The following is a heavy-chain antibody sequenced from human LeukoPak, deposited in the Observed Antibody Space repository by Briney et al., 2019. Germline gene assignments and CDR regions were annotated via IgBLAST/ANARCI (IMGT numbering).Heavy chain of an antibody. CDR2: ISSSSSYI. CDR1: GFTFSSYS. D-gene: IGHD4-17*01. J-gene: IGHJ4*02. CDR3: AKMADYGDYYFDY. Sequence: GGSLRLSCAASGFTFSSYSMNWVRQAPGKGLEWVSSISSSSSYIYYADSVKGRFTISRDNSKNTLYLQMNSLRAEDTAVYYCAKMADYGDYYFDYWGQGTLVTVSS. V-gene: IGHV3-21*04.